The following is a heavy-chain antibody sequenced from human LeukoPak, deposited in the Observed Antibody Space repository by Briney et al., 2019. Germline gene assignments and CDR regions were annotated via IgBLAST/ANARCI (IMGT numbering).Heavy chain of an antibody. CDR3: ARLPYGDYCDY. D-gene: IGHD4-17*01. CDR1: GGSISSYY. CDR2: IYYSGST. Sequence: PSETLSLTCTVSGGSISSYYWSWIRQPPGKGLEWIGYIYYSGSTNYNPSLKSRVTISVDTSKNQFSLKLSSVTAADTAVYYCARLPYGDYCDYWGQGTLVTVSS. V-gene: IGHV4-59*12. J-gene: IGHJ4*02.